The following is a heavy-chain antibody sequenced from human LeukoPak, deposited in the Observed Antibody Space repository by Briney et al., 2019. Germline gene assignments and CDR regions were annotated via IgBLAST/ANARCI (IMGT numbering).Heavy chain of an antibody. CDR3: ARGTSEGDYAWWFDP. J-gene: IGHJ5*02. V-gene: IGHV1-46*01. Sequence: ASVKVSCEASGYSFTSHYMHWVRQTPGQGLEWMGLINPRGTATRYAESFQGRLTLTRDLSTSTDYMELSSLRSDDTAVYFCARGTSEGDYAWWFDPWGQGTLVTVAS. D-gene: IGHD3-16*01. CDR1: GYSFTSHY. CDR2: INPRGTAT.